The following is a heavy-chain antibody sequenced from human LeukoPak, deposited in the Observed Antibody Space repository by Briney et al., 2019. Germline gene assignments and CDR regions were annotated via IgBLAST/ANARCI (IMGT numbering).Heavy chain of an antibody. CDR1: GFTFSDHW. D-gene: IGHD1-26*01. CDR2: IKQDGGEK. J-gene: IGHJ6*02. CDR3: ARTLRPGSYYGYYYGMDV. V-gene: IGHV3-7*01. Sequence: GGSLRLSCAASGFTFSDHWMSWVRQAPGKGLEWVAYIKQDGGEKYYADSVKGRFTISRDSAKNSVYLQMNSLRAEDTAVYYCARTLRPGSYYGYYYGMDVWGQGTTVTVSS.